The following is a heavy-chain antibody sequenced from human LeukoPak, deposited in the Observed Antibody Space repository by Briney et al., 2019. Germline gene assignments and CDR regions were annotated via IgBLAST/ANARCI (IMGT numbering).Heavy chain of an antibody. J-gene: IGHJ5*02. CDR2: IYYSGST. V-gene: IGHV4-39*07. CDR3: ARAYCGGGSCYSGRGWFDP. D-gene: IGHD2-15*01. CDR1: GGSTSSSSYY. Sequence: SETLSLTCTVSGGSTSSSSYYWGWIRQPPGKGLEWIGSIYYSGSTYYNPSLKSRVAISVDTSKSQFSLKLSSVTAADTAVYYCARAYCGGGSCYSGRGWFDPWGQGTLVTVSS.